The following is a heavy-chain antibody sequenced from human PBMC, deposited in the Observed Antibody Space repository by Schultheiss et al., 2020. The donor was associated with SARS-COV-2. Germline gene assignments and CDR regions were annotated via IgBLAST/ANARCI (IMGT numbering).Heavy chain of an antibody. J-gene: IGHJ4*02. CDR2: ISGSGGST. CDR1: GFTFSSYG. D-gene: IGHD2-15*01. CDR3: AKDFGSAVSVFHDF. Sequence: GGSLRLSCAASGFTFSSYGMHWVRQAPGKGLEWVAVISGSGGSTYYADSVKGRFTISRDNSKNTLYLQMNSLRAEDTAVYYCAKDFGSAVSVFHDFWGPGTLVTVSS. V-gene: IGHV3-23*01.